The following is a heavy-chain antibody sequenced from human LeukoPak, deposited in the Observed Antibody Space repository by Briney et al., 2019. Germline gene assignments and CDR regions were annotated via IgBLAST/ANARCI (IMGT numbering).Heavy chain of an antibody. CDR2: INHSGST. D-gene: IGHD5-18*01. CDR1: GGSFSGYY. V-gene: IGHV4-34*01. J-gene: IGHJ4*02. Sequence: SETLSLTCAVYGGSFSGYYCIWIRQPPGKGLGWIGEINHSGSTNYNPSLKSRVTTSVDTPKNQFSLKLSSVTAAATAVYYCARGRYSYGGLDYWGQGTLVTVSS. CDR3: ARGRYSYGGLDY.